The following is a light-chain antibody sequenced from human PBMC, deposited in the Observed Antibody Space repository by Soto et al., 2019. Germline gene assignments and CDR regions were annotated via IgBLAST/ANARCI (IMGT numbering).Light chain of an antibody. V-gene: IGKV3-20*01. Sequence: SHSPGTLSLSTGERATLSCRAVQSVTSTYMAWYQQKPGQAPRLLIYATSFRATGIPDRFRGSGSGTDFTLTISRLEPEDFTVYFCQQYSYLPMTFGQGGLLEIK. CDR3: QQYSYLPMT. CDR1: QSVTSTY. J-gene: IGKJ5*01. CDR2: ATS.